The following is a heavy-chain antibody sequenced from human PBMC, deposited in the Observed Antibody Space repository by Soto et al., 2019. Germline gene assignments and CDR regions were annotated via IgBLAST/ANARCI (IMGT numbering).Heavy chain of an antibody. CDR2: LSYDGSNK. CDR3: AKESRELPLDY. D-gene: IGHD1-26*01. CDR1: GFTFSSYG. J-gene: IGHJ4*02. V-gene: IGHV3-30*18. Sequence: QVQLVESGGGVVQPGRSLRLSCAASGFTFSSYGMHWVRQAPGKGLEGGAVLSYDGSNKYYADSVKGRLTISRDNSKNTLYLQMNSLRAEDTAVYYCAKESRELPLDYWGQGTLVTVSS.